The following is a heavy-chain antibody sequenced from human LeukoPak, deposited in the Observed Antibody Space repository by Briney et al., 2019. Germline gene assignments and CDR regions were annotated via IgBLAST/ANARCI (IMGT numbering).Heavy chain of an antibody. J-gene: IGHJ6*03. CDR1: GGSISSYY. V-gene: IGHV4-59*01. D-gene: IGHD1-26*01. CDR3: ARISPSSGTYWGTLYYYIDV. Sequence: SETLSLTCTVSGGSISSYYWTWIRQPPGKGLEWIGYVSFSGTTNYNPSLKSRVTISLDTSNSQLSLRLTSVTAADTAVYYCARISPSSGTYWGTLYYYIDVWGKGTTITVSS. CDR2: VSFSGTT.